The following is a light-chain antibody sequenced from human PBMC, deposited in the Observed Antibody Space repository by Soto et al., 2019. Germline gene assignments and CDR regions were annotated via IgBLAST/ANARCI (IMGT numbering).Light chain of an antibody. J-gene: IGKJ2*01. CDR2: GAS. CDR3: QQYGTSPRMYT. V-gene: IGKV3-20*01. CDR1: QSISSSY. Sequence: EIVLTQSPDTLSLSPGERATLSCRASQSISSSYFAWYQQKPGQAPRLLIYGASSRATGIPDRFSGSGSGTDFTLTISRLEPADFAVYYCQQYGTSPRMYTFGQGTKLEIK.